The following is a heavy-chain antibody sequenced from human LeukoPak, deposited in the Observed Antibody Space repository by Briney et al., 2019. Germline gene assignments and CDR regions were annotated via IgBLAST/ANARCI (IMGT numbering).Heavy chain of an antibody. CDR3: ARVHDTTGYYHYFDS. J-gene: IGHJ4*02. CDR2: ISYHGSNE. Sequence: GGSLRLSCEASGFTFSTYPMHWVRQAPDKGLEWVAMISYHGSNEYYTDSVKGRFTISRDNSKNTLYLQMNNPRVEDTAIYYCARVHDTTGYYHYFDSWGQGTLVTVSS. V-gene: IGHV3-30*04. CDR1: GFTFSTYP. D-gene: IGHD3-9*01.